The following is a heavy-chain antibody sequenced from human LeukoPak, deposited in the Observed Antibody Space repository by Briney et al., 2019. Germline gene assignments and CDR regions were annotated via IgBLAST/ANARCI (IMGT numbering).Heavy chain of an antibody. CDR3: ARVIGFGEHGANYYYYYMDV. Sequence: GASVKVSCKASGYTFTSYDINWVRQATGQGLEWMGWMNPNSGNTGYAQKFQGRVTITRNTSISTAYMELSSLRSEDTAVYYCARVIGFGEHGANYYYYYMDVWGKGTTVTVSS. D-gene: IGHD3-10*01. CDR1: GYTFTSYD. CDR2: MNPNSGNT. J-gene: IGHJ6*03. V-gene: IGHV1-8*03.